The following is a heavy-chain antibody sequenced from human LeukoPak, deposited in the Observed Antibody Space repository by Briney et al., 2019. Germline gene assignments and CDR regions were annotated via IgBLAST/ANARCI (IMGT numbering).Heavy chain of an antibody. J-gene: IGHJ6*02. Sequence: SETLSLTCTVSGGSISSYYWSWIRQPPGKGLEWIGYIYYSGSTNYNPSLKSRVTISVDTSKNQFSLKLSSVTAADTAVYYCARGLGYCSGGSCPGDYYYGMDVWGQGTTVTVSS. CDR3: ARGLGYCSGGSCPGDYYYGMDV. V-gene: IGHV4-59*08. CDR2: IYYSGST. D-gene: IGHD2-15*01. CDR1: GGSISSYY.